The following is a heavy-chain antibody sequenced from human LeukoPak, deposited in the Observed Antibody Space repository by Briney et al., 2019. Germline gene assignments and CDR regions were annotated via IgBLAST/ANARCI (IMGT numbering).Heavy chain of an antibody. CDR3: ASGPSGRIGSPWFDP. CDR1: GFTFSSYS. CDR2: ISSSSSYI. J-gene: IGHJ5*02. V-gene: IGHV3-21*01. D-gene: IGHD1-26*01. Sequence: GGSLRLSCAASGFTFSSYSMNWVRQAPGKGLEWVSSISSSSSYIYYADSVKGRFTISRDNAKNSLYLQMNSLRAEDTAVYYCASGPSGRIGSPWFDPWGQGTLVTVSS.